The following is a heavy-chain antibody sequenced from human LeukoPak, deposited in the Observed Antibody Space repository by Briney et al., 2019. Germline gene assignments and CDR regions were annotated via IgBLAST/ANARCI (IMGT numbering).Heavy chain of an antibody. J-gene: IGHJ6*02. CDR2: INPSGGST. D-gene: IGHD3-3*01. CDR3: AREGFPPKISDFWSGLGPYYYYGMDV. V-gene: IGHV1-46*01. Sequence: ASVKVSCKASGYTFTSYYMHWVRQAPGQGLEWMGIINPSGGSTSYTQKFQGRVTMTRDTSTSTVYMELSSLRSEDAAVYYCAREGFPPKISDFWSGLGPYYYYGMDVWGQGTTVTVSS. CDR1: GYTFTSYY.